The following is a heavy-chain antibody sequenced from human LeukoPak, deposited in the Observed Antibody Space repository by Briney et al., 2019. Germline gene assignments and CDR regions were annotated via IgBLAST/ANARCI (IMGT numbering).Heavy chain of an antibody. J-gene: IGHJ5*02. CDR2: IYTSVNP. D-gene: IGHD6-13*01. Sequence: KPSETLSLTCTVSGGSISTYYWSWIRQLAGKGLEWIGRIYTSVNPNYNPSLKSRVTMSVDTSKNQFSLKLTSVTAADTAVYYCARDLGTSWSVWFDPWGQGTLVTVSS. V-gene: IGHV4-4*07. CDR1: GGSISTYY. CDR3: ARDLGTSWSVWFDP.